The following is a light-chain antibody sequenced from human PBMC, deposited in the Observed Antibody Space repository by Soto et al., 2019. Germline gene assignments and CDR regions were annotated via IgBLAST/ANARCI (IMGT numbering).Light chain of an antibody. V-gene: IGKV3-15*01. CDR1: QSGFSN. Sequence: EIVMTQSPVTLSVSPGERVTLSCRASQSGFSNLAWYQQRPGQAPRLLIYGASNRATGIPARLSGSGSGTEFTLTISSLKSEDFAVYYCQECNSWPLTFGQGTKVEIK. CDR3: QECNSWPLT. J-gene: IGKJ1*01. CDR2: GAS.